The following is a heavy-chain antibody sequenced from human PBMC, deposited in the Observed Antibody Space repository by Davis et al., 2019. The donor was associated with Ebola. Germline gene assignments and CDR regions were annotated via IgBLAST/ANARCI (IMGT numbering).Heavy chain of an antibody. Sequence: ASVKVSCKASGYTFTSYYMHWVRQAPGQGLEWMGIINPSGGSTSYAQKFQGRVTMTTDTSTSTAYMELRSLRSDDTAVYYCARVITMIVAGSWFDPWGQGTLVTVSS. CDR3: ARVITMIVAGSWFDP. D-gene: IGHD3-22*01. J-gene: IGHJ5*02. V-gene: IGHV1-46*01. CDR1: GYTFTSYY. CDR2: INPSGGST.